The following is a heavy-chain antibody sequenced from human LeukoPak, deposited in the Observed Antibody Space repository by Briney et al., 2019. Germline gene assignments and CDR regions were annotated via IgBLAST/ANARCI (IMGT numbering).Heavy chain of an antibody. CDR2: IYYSGST. CDR1: GGSISSSSYY. J-gene: IGHJ6*03. V-gene: IGHV4-39*01. D-gene: IGHD3-10*01. Sequence: SETLSLTCTVSGGSISSSSYYWGWIRQPPGKGLEWIGSIYYSGSTYYNPSLKSRVTISVDTSKNQFSLKLSPVTAADTAVYYCARMALHGVNYYYYMDVWGKGTTVTVSS. CDR3: ARMALHGVNYYYYMDV.